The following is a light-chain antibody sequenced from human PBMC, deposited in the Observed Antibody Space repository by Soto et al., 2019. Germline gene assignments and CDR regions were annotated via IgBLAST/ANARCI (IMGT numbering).Light chain of an antibody. Sequence: QSALTQPPSASGSPGQSVTISCTGTSSDVGGYNYVSWYQQHPGKAPKLMIYDVSKRPSGVPDRFSGSKSGNTASLTVSGLQAEDEADYYRRLFAGSTVVFGGGTKLTVL. V-gene: IGLV2-8*01. CDR3: RLFAGSTVV. J-gene: IGLJ2*01. CDR2: DVS. CDR1: SSDVGGYNY.